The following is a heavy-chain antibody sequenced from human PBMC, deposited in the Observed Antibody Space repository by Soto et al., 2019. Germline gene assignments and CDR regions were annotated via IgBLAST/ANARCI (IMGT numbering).Heavy chain of an antibody. D-gene: IGHD5-12*01. CDR2: IYYSGST. J-gene: IGHJ4*02. Sequence: SETLSLTCTVSGGSISSYYWSWIRQPPGKGLEWIGYIYYSGSTNYNPSLKSRVTISVDTSKNQFSLKLSSVTAADTAVYYCARRIYSGYDYYFDYWGQGTLVTVS. V-gene: IGHV4-59*08. CDR1: GGSISSYY. CDR3: ARRIYSGYDYYFDY.